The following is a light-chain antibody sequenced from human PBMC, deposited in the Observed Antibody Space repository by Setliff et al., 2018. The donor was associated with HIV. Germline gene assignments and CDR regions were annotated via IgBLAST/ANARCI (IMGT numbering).Light chain of an antibody. CDR3: SSYAGNDNFV. CDR2: EVS. J-gene: IGLJ1*01. CDR1: NSDIGGYNY. V-gene: IGLV2-14*01. Sequence: QFVLTQPASVSGSPGQSITISCTGTNSDIGGYNYVSWYQQHPGKAPKLVIYEVSNRPSGVSDRFSGSKSGNTASLSISGLQAEDEADYYCSSYAGNDNFVFGTGTKVTVL.